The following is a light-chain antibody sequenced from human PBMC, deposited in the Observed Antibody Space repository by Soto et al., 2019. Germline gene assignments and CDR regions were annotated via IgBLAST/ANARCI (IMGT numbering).Light chain of an antibody. CDR2: GAS. J-gene: IGKJ1*01. CDR3: QQYGSSGT. Sequence: ESLFWHSPGTLYLLPPESPSLASRHSQSVSNNYLAWYQQEPGQAPRLLICGASNRATGIPDRFSGSGSGTDFTVTVSRLEAEDFAVYYCQQYGSSGTVGKGTMVDSK. CDR1: QSVSNNY. V-gene: IGKV3-20*01.